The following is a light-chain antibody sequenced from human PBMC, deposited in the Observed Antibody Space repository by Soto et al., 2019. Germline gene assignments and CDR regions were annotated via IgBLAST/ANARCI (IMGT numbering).Light chain of an antibody. CDR2: DAS. Sequence: EIVMTQSPATVSVSPGERATLSCRASQSVSSKLAWYQQKPGQPPRLLIFDASARATGVPDRFSGRGSGTEFILTISRLQSEDFATYYCQQSYSTPPTFGQGTKVDNK. J-gene: IGKJ1*01. CDR1: QSVSSK. V-gene: IGKV3-15*01. CDR3: QQSYSTPPT.